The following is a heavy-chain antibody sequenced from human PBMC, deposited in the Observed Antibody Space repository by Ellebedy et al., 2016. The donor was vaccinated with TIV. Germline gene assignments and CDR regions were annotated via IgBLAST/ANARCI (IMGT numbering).Heavy chain of an antibody. Sequence: GESLKISCKGSGYSFTSYWVGWVRQLPGKGLEWMGIIYPGDSDTSYSPSFQGQVTSSADKSISTAYLQWSSLKASDTAMYYCARKPPGIGAAGHDFWGQGILVTVSS. V-gene: IGHV5-51*01. D-gene: IGHD6-13*01. CDR1: GYSFTSYW. J-gene: IGHJ4*02. CDR2: IYPGDSDT. CDR3: ARKPPGIGAAGHDF.